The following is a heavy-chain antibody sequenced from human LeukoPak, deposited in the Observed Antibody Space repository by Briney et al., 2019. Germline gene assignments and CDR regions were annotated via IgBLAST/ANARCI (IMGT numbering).Heavy chain of an antibody. J-gene: IGHJ4*02. CDR1: GYTFTGYY. CDR2: INPNSGGT. Sequence: ASVKVSCKASGYTFTGYYMHWVRQAPGQGLEWMGWINPNSGGTNHAQKFQGRVTMTRDTSISTAYMELSRLRSDDTAVYYCARERQGPGPNYFDYWGQGTLVTVSS. D-gene: IGHD2-2*01. V-gene: IGHV1-2*02. CDR3: ARERQGPGPNYFDY.